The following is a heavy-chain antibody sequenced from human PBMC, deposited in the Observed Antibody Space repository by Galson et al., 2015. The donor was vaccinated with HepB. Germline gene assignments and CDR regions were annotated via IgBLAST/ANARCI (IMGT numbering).Heavy chain of an antibody. Sequence: SLRLSCAASGFTVNNNCVSWVRQAPGKGLEWVSFIFSGDTTYYADSVKGRFTISRDNFKNMLYLQMNSLRAEDTAVYYCAVLGQSTVTLQYYFDYWGQGALVTVSS. D-gene: IGHD4-11*01. V-gene: IGHV3-53*01. CDR2: IFSGDTT. J-gene: IGHJ4*02. CDR1: GFTVNNNC. CDR3: AVLGQSTVTLQYYFDY.